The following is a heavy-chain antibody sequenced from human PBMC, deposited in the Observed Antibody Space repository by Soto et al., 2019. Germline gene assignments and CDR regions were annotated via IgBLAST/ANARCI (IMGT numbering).Heavy chain of an antibody. CDR1: GFSLSNARMG. CDR2: IFSIDEK. J-gene: IGHJ4*02. D-gene: IGHD3-22*01. CDR3: ARSKYYYDSSGYHQLFDY. V-gene: IGHV2-26*01. Sequence: KESGPVLVKPTETLTLTCTVSGFSLSNARMGVSWIRQPPGKALEWLAHIFSIDEKSYSTSLKSRLTISKDTSKSQVVLTMTNMDPVDTATYYCARSKYYYDSSGYHQLFDYWGQGTLVTVSS.